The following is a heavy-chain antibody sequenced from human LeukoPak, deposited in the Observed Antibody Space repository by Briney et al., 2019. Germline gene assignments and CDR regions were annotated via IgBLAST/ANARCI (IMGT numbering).Heavy chain of an antibody. V-gene: IGHV3-66*01. D-gene: IGHD3-10*01. CDR1: GFIFSISD. CDR2: IYSGGST. Sequence: GGSLRLSCAASGFIFSISDMSWVRQAPGKGLEWVSVIYSGGSTYYADSVKGRFTISRDNSKNTLYLQMNSLRAEDTAVYYCARVLAIVRGVIDYWGQGTLVTVS. CDR3: ARVLAIVRGVIDY. J-gene: IGHJ4*02.